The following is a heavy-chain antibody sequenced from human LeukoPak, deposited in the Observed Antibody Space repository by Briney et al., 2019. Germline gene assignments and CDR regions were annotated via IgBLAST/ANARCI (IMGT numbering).Heavy chain of an antibody. J-gene: IGHJ6*03. D-gene: IGHD1-1*01. V-gene: IGHV1-69*05. CDR2: IIPIFGTA. Sequence: GASVKVSCKASGGTLSSYAISWVRQAPGQGLEWMGGIIPIFGTANYAQKFQGRVTITTDESTSTAYMELSSLRSEDTAVYYCATGTPHYYYYYMDVWGKGTTVTVSS. CDR1: GGTLSSYA. CDR3: ATGTPHYYYYYMDV.